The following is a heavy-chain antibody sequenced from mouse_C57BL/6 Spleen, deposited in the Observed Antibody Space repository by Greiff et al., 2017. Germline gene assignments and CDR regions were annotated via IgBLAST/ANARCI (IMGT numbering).Heavy chain of an antibody. D-gene: IGHD1-1*01. V-gene: IGHV1-69*01. J-gene: IGHJ2*01. CDR1: GYTFTSYW. Sequence: QVQLQQPGAELVMPGASVKLSCKASGYTFTSYWMHWVKQRPGQGLEWIGEIDPSDSYTNYNQKFKGKSTLTVDKSSRTAYMQLSSLTSEDSAVYYCARDLFLDYWGQGTTLTVSS. CDR3: ARDLFLDY. CDR2: IDPSDSYT.